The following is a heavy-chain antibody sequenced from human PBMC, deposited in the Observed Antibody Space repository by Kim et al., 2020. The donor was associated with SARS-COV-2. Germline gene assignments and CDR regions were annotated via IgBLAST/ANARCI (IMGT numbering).Heavy chain of an antibody. D-gene: IGHD6-6*01. CDR2: IWYDGSNK. CDR3: ARAPQLVRYYYYYYGMDV. CDR1: GFTFSSYG. Sequence: GGSLRLSCAASGFTFSSYGMHWVRQAPGKGLEWVAVIWYDGSNKYYADSVKGHFTISRDNSKNTLYLQTNSPRAEDTAVYYCARAPQLVRYYYYYYGMDVWGQGTTVTVSS. V-gene: IGHV3-33*01. J-gene: IGHJ6*02.